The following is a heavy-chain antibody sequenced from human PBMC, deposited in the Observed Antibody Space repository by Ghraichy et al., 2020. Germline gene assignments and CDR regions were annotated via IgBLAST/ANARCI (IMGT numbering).Heavy chain of an antibody. J-gene: IGHJ6*02. CDR2: IYYSGST. CDR3: ARGRGIAARNYYYGMDV. V-gene: IGHV4-31*03. CDR1: GGSISSGGYY. Sequence: SETLSLACTVSGGSISSGGYYWSWIRQHPGKGLEWIGYIYYSGSTYYNPSLKSRVTMSVDTSKNQFSLKLSSVTAADTAVYYCARGRGIAARNYYYGMDVWGQGTTVTVS. D-gene: IGHD6-6*01.